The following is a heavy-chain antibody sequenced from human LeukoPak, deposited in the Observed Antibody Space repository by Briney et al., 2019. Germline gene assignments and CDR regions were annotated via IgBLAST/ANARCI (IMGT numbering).Heavy chain of an antibody. V-gene: IGHV1-69*05. CDR3: ARAYCSSTSCYTYWLDP. J-gene: IGHJ5*02. D-gene: IGHD2-2*02. CDR1: GGTFSSYA. Sequence: ASVKVSCKASGGTFSSYAISWVRQAPGQGLEWMGGIIPIFGTANYAQKFQGRVTITTDESTSTAYMELSSLRSEDTAVYYCARAYCSSTSCYTYWLDPWGQGTLVTVSS. CDR2: IIPIFGTA.